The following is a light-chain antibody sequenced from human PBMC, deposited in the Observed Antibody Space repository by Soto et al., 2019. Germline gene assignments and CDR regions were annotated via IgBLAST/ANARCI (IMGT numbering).Light chain of an antibody. CDR2: EGS. Sequence: QSVLTQPASVSGSPGQSITISCTGTSSDVGSYNLVSWYQQHPGKAPKLMIYEGSKRPSGVSNRFSGSKSGNTASLTISGLQAEDEADYFCCSYAGGYTHYVFGTGTKVTVL. V-gene: IGLV2-14*02. CDR1: SSDVGSYNL. CDR3: CSYAGGYTHYV. J-gene: IGLJ1*01.